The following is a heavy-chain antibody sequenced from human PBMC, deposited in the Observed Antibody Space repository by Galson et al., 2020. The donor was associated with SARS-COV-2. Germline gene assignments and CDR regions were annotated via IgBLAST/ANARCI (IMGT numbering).Heavy chain of an antibody. J-gene: IGHJ4*02. D-gene: IGHD1-1*01. CDR2: IDWDGDK. Sequence: SGPTLVKPTQTLTLTCSFSGFSLRNSGMCLSWIRQPPGKALEWLARIDWDGDKHYNTSLKTRFTIPKDTSKNQVVLTMTNMDPVDTATYYCARTWITGTTSRTFDYWGQGTLVTVSS. V-gene: IGHV2-70*11. CDR3: ARTWITGTTSRTFDY. CDR1: GFSLRNSGMC.